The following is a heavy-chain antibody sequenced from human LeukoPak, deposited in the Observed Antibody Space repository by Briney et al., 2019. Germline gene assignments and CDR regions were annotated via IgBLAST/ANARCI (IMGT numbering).Heavy chain of an antibody. CDR3: ASLIYDSSGYYFDK. CDR1: GGSISSYY. D-gene: IGHD3-22*01. CDR2: IQYSGST. Sequence: SETLSLTCTVSGGSISSYYWSWIRQSPGKGLEWMGYIQYSGSTNRNPSLKSRVTISVVTSKNQFSLKLSSVTAADTAVYYCASLIYDSSGYYFDKWGQGTLVTVSS. J-gene: IGHJ4*02. V-gene: IGHV4-59*08.